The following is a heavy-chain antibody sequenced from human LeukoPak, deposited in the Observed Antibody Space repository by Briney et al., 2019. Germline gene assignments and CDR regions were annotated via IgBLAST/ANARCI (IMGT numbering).Heavy chain of an antibody. CDR1: GFTFSSYA. CDR3: ARDRMEYYYGSGSLKY. D-gene: IGHD3-10*01. J-gene: IGHJ4*02. V-gene: IGHV3-30-3*01. CDR2: ISYDGSNK. Sequence: GSLRLSCAASGFTFSSYAMHWVRQAPGKGLEWVAVISYDGSNKYYADSVKGRFTISRDNSKNTLYLQMNSLRAEDTAVYYCARDRMEYYYGSGSLKYWGQGTLVTVSS.